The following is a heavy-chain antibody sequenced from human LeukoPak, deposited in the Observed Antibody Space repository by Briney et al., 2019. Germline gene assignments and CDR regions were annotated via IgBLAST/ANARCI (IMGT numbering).Heavy chain of an antibody. D-gene: IGHD3-16*02. CDR3: ARGNRGYYDYVWGSYRYTELDY. CDR1: GGSFSGYY. V-gene: IGHV4-34*01. CDR2: INHSGST. J-gene: IGHJ4*02. Sequence: SETLSLTCTVYGGSFSGYYWSWIRQPPGKGLEWIGEINHSGSTNYNPSLKSRVTISVDTSKNQFSLKLSSVTAADTAVYYCARGNRGYYDYVWGSYRYTELDYWGQGTLVTVSS.